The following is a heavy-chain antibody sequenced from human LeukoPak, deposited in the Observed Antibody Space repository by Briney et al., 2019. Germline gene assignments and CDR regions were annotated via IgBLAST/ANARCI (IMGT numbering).Heavy chain of an antibody. V-gene: IGHV1-2*04. Sequence: ASVKVSCKASGYTFTGYYMHWVRQAPGQGLEWMGWINPNSGGTNYAQKFQGWVTMTRDTSISTAYMELSRLRSDDTAVYYCARLDGGYSYGYGWFDPWGQGTLVTVSS. CDR1: GYTFTGYY. CDR3: ARLDGGYSYGYGWFDP. D-gene: IGHD5-18*01. CDR2: INPNSGGT. J-gene: IGHJ5*02.